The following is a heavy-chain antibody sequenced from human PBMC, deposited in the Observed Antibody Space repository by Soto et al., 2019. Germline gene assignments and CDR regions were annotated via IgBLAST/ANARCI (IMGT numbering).Heavy chain of an antibody. D-gene: IGHD3-22*01. CDR1: GFSLTTTGVG. J-gene: IGHJ4*02. CDR3: AHYDSSGYFSHFDS. CDR2: VYWNDER. V-gene: IGHV2-5*01. Sequence: QIALQESGPTVVKPTQTLTLTCTFSGFSLTTTGVGVGWIRHAPGKALEWLAMVYWNDERRYSPSLKSRLTITQDTSKNHVVLTITYMDPVDTATYFCAHYDSSGYFSHFDSWGQGTLVTVSS.